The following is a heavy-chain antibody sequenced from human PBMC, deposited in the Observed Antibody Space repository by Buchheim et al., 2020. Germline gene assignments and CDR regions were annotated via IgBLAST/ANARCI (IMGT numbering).Heavy chain of an antibody. Sequence: QVQLVESGGGVVQPGRSLRLSCAASGSTFSSYGMHWVRQAPGKGLEWVAVISYDGSNKYYADSVKGRFTISRDNSKNTLYLQMNSLRAEDTAVYYCAKDRSSGWYVRPYYYYYGMDVWGQGTT. J-gene: IGHJ6*02. CDR1: GSTFSSYG. CDR3: AKDRSSGWYVRPYYYYYGMDV. V-gene: IGHV3-30*18. D-gene: IGHD6-19*01. CDR2: ISYDGSNK.